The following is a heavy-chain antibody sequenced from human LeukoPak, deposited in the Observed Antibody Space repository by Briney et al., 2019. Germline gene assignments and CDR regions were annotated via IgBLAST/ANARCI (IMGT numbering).Heavy chain of an antibody. V-gene: IGHV3-30*02. D-gene: IGHD2-15*01. CDR1: GFTFSSYG. Sequence: GGSLRLSCAASGFTFSSYGMHWVRQAPGKGLEWVAFIRYDGSNKYYADSVKGRFTISRDDSKNTLYLQMNSLRAEDTAVYYCAKEKADYYYYYYMDVWGKGTTVTVSS. CDR3: AKEKADYYYYYYMDV. J-gene: IGHJ6*03. CDR2: IRYDGSNK.